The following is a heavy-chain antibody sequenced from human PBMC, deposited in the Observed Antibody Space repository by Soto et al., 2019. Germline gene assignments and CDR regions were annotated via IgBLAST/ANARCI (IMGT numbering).Heavy chain of an antibody. CDR2: IYYSGST. V-gene: IGHV4-39*01. D-gene: IGHD6-13*01. J-gene: IGHJ4*02. CDR1: GGSISSSSYY. CDR3: DSVSSSCWLYD. Sequence: SETLSLTCTVSGGSISSSSYYGGWIRQPPGKGLEWIGSIYYSGSTYCNPSLKSRVTISVDTSKNQFSLKLSSVTAADTAVYYCDSVSSSCWLYDWGQGSLVTLSS.